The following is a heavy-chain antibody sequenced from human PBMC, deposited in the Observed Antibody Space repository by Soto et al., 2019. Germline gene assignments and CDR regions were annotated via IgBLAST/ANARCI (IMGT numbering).Heavy chain of an antibody. J-gene: IGHJ6*02. D-gene: IGHD5-18*01. CDR2: INHLGSI. V-gene: IGHV4-34*01. CDR1: GGSLSDYF. CDR3: AIVDTEMQTGPYYSYGMHV. Sequence: SETLSLTCVVSGGSLSDYFWSWIRQPPGMALEWIGEINHLGSINYNPSLKSRVTMSVDTSKNQFSLTLNSVTAADTATYYCAIVDTEMQTGPYYSYGMHVWGQGTTVTVSS.